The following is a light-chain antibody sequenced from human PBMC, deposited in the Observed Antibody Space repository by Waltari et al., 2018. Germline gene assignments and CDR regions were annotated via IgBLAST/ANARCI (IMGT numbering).Light chain of an antibody. CDR3: QTGGHGTWV. J-gene: IGLJ3*02. CDR2: VKSDGSH. V-gene: IGLV4-69*01. CDR1: SGHSNHI. Sequence: QLVLTQSPSASASLGASVKLTCTPSSGHSNHIIAWLHQQPEKGPRFLMNVKSDGSHNKGVGIPDRFSGSSSGAERYLTISSLQSEDEADYYCQTGGHGTWVFGGGTRLTVL.